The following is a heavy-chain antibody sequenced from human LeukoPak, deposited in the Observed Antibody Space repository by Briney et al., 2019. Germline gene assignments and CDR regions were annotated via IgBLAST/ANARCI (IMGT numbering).Heavy chain of an antibody. Sequence: SETLSLTCAVYGGSFSGYYWSWIRQPPGKGLEWIGEINHSGSTNYNPSLKSRVTISVDTSKNQFSLKLSSVTAADTAVYYCARGRTPAKNKNYYYYMDVWGKGTTVTVSS. CDR2: INHSGST. J-gene: IGHJ6*03. CDR1: GGSFSGYY. CDR3: ARGRTPAKNKNYYYYMDV. V-gene: IGHV4-34*01. D-gene: IGHD2-2*01.